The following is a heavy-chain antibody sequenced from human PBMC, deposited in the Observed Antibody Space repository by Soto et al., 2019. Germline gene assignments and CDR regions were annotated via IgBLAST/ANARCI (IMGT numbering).Heavy chain of an antibody. Sequence: ASVKVSCKASGYTFNRYYMHWVRQAPGPGLEWMGWISAYNGNTNYAQKLQGRVTMTTDTSTSTAYMELRSLRSDDTAVYYCAREGCSSTSCYSPYDYYGMDVWGQGTTVTVS. CDR1: GYTFNRYY. CDR3: AREGCSSTSCYSPYDYYGMDV. CDR2: ISAYNGNT. D-gene: IGHD2-2*02. J-gene: IGHJ6*02. V-gene: IGHV1-18*04.